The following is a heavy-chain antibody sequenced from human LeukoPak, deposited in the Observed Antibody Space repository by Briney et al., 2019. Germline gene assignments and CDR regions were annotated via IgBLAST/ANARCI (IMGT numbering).Heavy chain of an antibody. CDR3: AKDRLTSGYSSGWYPDTFDI. V-gene: IGHV3-7*03. D-gene: IGHD6-19*01. CDR1: GFTFSSYW. Sequence: GGSLRLSCAASGFTFSSYWMSWVRQAPGKGLEWVANIKQDGSEKYYVDSVKGRFTISRDNAKNSLYLQMNSLRAEDTAVYYCAKDRLTSGYSSGWYPDTFDIWGQGTMVTVSS. J-gene: IGHJ3*02. CDR2: IKQDGSEK.